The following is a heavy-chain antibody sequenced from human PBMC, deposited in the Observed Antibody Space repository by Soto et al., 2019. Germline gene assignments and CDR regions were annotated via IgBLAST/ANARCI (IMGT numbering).Heavy chain of an antibody. V-gene: IGHV4-31*03. CDR2: IYYSGST. CDR1: GGSISSGGYY. CDR3: ARLSRTTVTRDAFDI. J-gene: IGHJ3*02. D-gene: IGHD4-17*01. Sequence: QVQLQESGPGLVKPSQTLSLACTVSGGSISSGGYYWSWIRQHPGKGLEWIGYIYYSGSTYYNPSLKSRVTISVDTSKNQFSLKLSSVTAADTAVYYCARLSRTTVTRDAFDIWGQGTMVTVSS.